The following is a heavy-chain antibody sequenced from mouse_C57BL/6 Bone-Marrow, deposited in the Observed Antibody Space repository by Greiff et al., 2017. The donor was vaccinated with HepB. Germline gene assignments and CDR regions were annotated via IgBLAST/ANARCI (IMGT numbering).Heavy chain of an antibody. CDR3: ARHGGNYVAMDY. CDR2: IWSDGST. CDR1: GFSLTSYG. Sequence: VKLMESGPGLVAPSQSLSITCTVSGFSLTSYGVHWVRQPPGKGLEWLVVIWSDGSTTYNSALKSRLSISKDNSKSQVFLKMNSLQTDDTAMYYCARHGGNYVAMDYWGQGTSVTVSS. D-gene: IGHD2-1*01. J-gene: IGHJ4*01. V-gene: IGHV2-6-1*01.